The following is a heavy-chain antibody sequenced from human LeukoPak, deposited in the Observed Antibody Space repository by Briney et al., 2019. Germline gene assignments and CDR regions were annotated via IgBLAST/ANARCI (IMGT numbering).Heavy chain of an antibody. D-gene: IGHD5-18*01. Sequence: EGSLRLSCAASGFTFSNAWMNWVRQAPGKGLEWVGRIKTKTDDEEIDYAAPVKGRFTISRDDSKNTLYLQMNSLRTEDTAVYYCSTSDAAMINYFDYWGQGTLVTVSS. J-gene: IGHJ4*02. CDR2: IKTKTDDEEI. CDR1: GFTFSNAW. CDR3: STSDAAMINYFDY. V-gene: IGHV3-15*01.